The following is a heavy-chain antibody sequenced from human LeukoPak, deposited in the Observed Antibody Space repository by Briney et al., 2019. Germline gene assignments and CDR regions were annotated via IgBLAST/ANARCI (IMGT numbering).Heavy chain of an antibody. V-gene: IGHV3-13*04. CDR3: ARGSRSHFDY. CDR2: IGAADDT. Sequence: GGSLRLSCAASGFTFSSYNMIWVRQTTGKGLEWVSTIGAADDTYSPGSVRGRFTISRESAKDSLYLQMNSLRAGDTAVYYCARGSRSHFDYWGQGTLVTVSS. J-gene: IGHJ4*02. CDR1: GFTFSSYN. D-gene: IGHD1-26*01.